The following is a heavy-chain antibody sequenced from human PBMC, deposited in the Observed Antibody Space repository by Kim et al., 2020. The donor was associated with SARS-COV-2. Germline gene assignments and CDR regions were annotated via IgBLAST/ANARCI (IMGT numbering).Heavy chain of an antibody. Sequence: GGSLRLSCAASGFTFSSYEMNWVRQAPGKGLEWVSYISSSGSTIYYADSVKGRFTISRDNAKNSLYLQMNSLRAEDTAVYYCAREKAVDSYGFRHYYYGMDVWGQGTTVTVSS. CDR2: ISSSGSTI. CDR1: GFTFSSYE. CDR3: AREKAVDSYGFRHYYYGMDV. V-gene: IGHV3-48*03. D-gene: IGHD5-18*01. J-gene: IGHJ6*02.